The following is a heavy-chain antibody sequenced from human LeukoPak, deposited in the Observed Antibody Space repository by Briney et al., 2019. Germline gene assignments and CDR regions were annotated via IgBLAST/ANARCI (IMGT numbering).Heavy chain of an antibody. D-gene: IGHD3-3*01. J-gene: IGHJ4*02. CDR2: IIPIFGTA. CDR1: GGTFSSYA. CDR3: ARGLRFLEWLLWY. Sequence: EASVKVSCKASGGTFSSYAISWVRQAPGQGLEWMGGIIPIFGTANYAQKFQGGVTITTDESTSTAYMELSSLRSEDTAVYYCARGLRFLEWLLWYWGQGTLVTVSS. V-gene: IGHV1-69*05.